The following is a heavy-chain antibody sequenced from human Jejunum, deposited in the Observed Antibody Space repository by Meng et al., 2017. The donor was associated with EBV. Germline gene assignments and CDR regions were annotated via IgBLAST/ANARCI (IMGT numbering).Heavy chain of an antibody. D-gene: IGHD6-19*01. J-gene: IGHJ4*02. Sequence: EVQLVEFGGGVVKPGGSLVLSFAVSGFTFSSYSINWVRQAPGKGLEWVSSISAGSSYKYYADSVKGRFTISRDNAENSLYLQMNSLRAEDTAVYYCARGKGSSGWEQFDYWGQGTLVTVSS. CDR1: GFTFSSYS. CDR2: ISAGSSYK. V-gene: IGHV3-21*01. CDR3: ARGKGSSGWEQFDY.